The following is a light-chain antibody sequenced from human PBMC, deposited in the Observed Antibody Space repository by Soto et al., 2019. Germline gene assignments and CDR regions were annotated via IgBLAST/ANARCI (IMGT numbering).Light chain of an antibody. J-gene: IGKJ1*01. CDR3: QQYGNSPRA. V-gene: IGKV3-20*01. Sequence: EIVLTQSPATLSLSPGERATLSCRASQSVTKYLVWYQQKPGQAPRLLIYGASSRATGIPDRFSGSGSGTDFTLTISGLEPEDFAVYYCQQYGNSPRAFGQGTKVDIK. CDR1: QSVTKY. CDR2: GAS.